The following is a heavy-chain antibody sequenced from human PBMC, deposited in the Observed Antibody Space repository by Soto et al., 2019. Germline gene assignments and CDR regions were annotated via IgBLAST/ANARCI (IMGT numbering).Heavy chain of an antibody. CDR2: MNPNSGTT. CDR3: LRYGVAATY. CDR1: GYTFTTYN. D-gene: IGHD2-8*01. Sequence: QVQLVQSGAEVKKPGASVKVSCKASGYTFTTYNINWVRQATGQGLEWMGWMNPNSGTTGYAQKFQDRMTLTRDTAITTAYMELSSVTSYDRAVYFCLRYGVAATYWGQGTQVTVSS. V-gene: IGHV1-8*01. J-gene: IGHJ4*02.